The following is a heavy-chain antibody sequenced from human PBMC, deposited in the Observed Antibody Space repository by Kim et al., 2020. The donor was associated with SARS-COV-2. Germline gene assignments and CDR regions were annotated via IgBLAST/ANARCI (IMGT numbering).Heavy chain of an antibody. V-gene: IGHV3-48*04. CDR1: RFTFSSYH. Sequence: GGSLRLSCTASRFTFSSYHMNWVRQAPGKGLEWISYISSSSTAINYADSVRGRFTISRDSAKSSLYLQMSSLRAGDTAVYYCARVDNWGSDGMDVWGQGTTVTVSS. CDR3: ARVDNWGSDGMDV. CDR2: ISSSSTAI. D-gene: IGHD7-27*01. J-gene: IGHJ6*02.